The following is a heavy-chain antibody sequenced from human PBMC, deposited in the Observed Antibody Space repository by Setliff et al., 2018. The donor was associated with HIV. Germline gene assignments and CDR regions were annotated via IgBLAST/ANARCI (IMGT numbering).Heavy chain of an antibody. CDR1: GGSIRSFF. J-gene: IGHJ4*02. Sequence: PSETLSLTCTVSGGSIRSFFWSWIRQPPGKGLEWIGHIYTSGSTNYNPSLKSRVTMSVDTSKNQFSLNLSSVTAADTAVYYCATICSSTSCYSDFDHWGQGTLVTVSS. V-gene: IGHV4-4*08. CDR3: ATICSSTSCYSDFDH. D-gene: IGHD2-2*01. CDR2: IYTSGST.